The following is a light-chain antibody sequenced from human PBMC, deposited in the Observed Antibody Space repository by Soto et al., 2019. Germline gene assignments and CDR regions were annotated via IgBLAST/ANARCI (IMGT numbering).Light chain of an antibody. CDR3: QQYGSSPPT. V-gene: IGKV3-20*01. CDR1: QSVSSSY. CDR2: GAS. J-gene: IGKJ1*01. Sequence: EIVLTQSPGTLSLSPVERATLSCRASQSVSSSYLAWYQQKPGQAPRLLIYGASSRATGIPDRFSGSGSGTDFTVTISRLEPEDFAVYYCQQYGSSPPTFGKGTKVEIK.